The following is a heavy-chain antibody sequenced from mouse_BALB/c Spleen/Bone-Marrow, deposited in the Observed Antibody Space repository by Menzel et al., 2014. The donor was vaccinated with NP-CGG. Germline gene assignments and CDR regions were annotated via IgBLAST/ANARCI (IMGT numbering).Heavy chain of an antibody. CDR2: IWAGGST. Sequence: VQLVESGPGLVAPSQSLSITCTVSGFSLTTYGVHWVRQPPGKGLEWLGVIWAGGSTNYNSALMSRLSISKDNSESQVFLKMNSLQTDDTAMYYCARAHYDYVLFDYWGQGTTLTVSS. D-gene: IGHD2-4*01. J-gene: IGHJ2*01. CDR3: ARAHYDYVLFDY. CDR1: GFSLTTYG. V-gene: IGHV2-9*02.